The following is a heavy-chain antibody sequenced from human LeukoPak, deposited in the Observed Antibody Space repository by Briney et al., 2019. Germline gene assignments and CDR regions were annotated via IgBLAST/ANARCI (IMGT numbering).Heavy chain of an antibody. Sequence: GGSLRLSCAASGFTFNNYAMSWVRQAPGKGLEWVSVISGSGPTTYYADSVKGRFTISRDNAENSLYLQLNSLRSEDTAVYYCARGTLGYCSAGSCADYWGQGTLVTVSS. V-gene: IGHV3-23*01. D-gene: IGHD2-15*01. CDR2: ISGSGPTT. CDR1: GFTFNNYA. J-gene: IGHJ4*02. CDR3: ARGTLGYCSAGSCADY.